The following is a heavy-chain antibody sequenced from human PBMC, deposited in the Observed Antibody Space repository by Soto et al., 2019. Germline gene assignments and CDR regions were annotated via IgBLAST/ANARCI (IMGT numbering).Heavy chain of an antibody. CDR3: AKHLRPDGRYDLDY. D-gene: IGHD1-26*01. V-gene: IGHV3-23*01. CDR2: MIGDGSSW. CDR1: GFNFRIYA. Sequence: EVQLLESGGGLAQAGGSLRLSCAASGFNFRIYAMNWVRQAPGKGLEWVSVMIGDGSSWDYADSVRGRFTIFRDNSKNTLYPQMNSLRAEDTAVYYCAKHLRPDGRYDLDYWGQGTLVTVSS. J-gene: IGHJ4*02.